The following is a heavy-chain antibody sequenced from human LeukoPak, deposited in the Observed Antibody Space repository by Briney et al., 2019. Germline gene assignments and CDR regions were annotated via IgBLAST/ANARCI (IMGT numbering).Heavy chain of an antibody. J-gene: IGHJ4*02. CDR1: GFTFSNAW. CDR3: TTGNWGSFSY. D-gene: IGHD7-27*01. CDR2: IKSKTDGGTA. Sequence: GGSLRLSCAASGFTFSNAWMNWVRQAPGKGLEWVGRIKSKTDGGTADYVAPVKGRFTISRDDSKNTLYLQVNSLNTEDTAVYYCTTGNWGSFSYWGQGTLVTVSS. V-gene: IGHV3-15*01.